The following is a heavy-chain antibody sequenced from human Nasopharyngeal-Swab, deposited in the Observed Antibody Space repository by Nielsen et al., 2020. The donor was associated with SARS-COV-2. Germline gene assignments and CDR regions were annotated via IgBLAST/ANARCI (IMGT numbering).Heavy chain of an antibody. CDR1: GYTFTGYY. CDR3: ALAATYYQYGMEV. CDR2: INTSGGRT. D-gene: IGHD2-2*01. V-gene: IGHV1-46*01. Sequence: ASVKVSCKASGYTFTGYYLHWVRQAPGQGLEWMGIINTSGGRTNYAPKFQGRVTMTRDTSTSTVYMELSSLRSEDTAVFYCALAATYYQYGMEVWGQGTTVTVSS. J-gene: IGHJ6*02.